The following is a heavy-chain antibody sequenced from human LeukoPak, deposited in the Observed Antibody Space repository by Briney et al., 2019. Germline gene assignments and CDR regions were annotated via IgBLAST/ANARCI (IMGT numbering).Heavy chain of an antibody. CDR3: ARVVTMVRGVTEYYFDY. Sequence: PGGSLRLSCTVSGFTVSSNSMSWVRQAPGKGLEWVSFIYSDNTHYSDSVKGRFTISRDNSKNTLYLQMNSLRAEDTAVYYCARVVTMVRGVTEYYFDYWGQGTLVTVSS. D-gene: IGHD3-10*01. J-gene: IGHJ4*02. CDR2: IYSDNT. CDR1: GFTVSSNS. V-gene: IGHV3-53*01.